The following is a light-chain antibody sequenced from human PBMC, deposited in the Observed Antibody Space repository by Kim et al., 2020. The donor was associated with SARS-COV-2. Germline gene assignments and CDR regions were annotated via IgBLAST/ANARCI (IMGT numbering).Light chain of an antibody. CDR3: QTWGAGIHGV. J-gene: IGLJ3*02. CDR1: SGHSTYA. V-gene: IGLV4-69*01. CDR2: LNSDGRH. Sequence: QLVLTQSPSASASLGASVKLTCILSSGHSTYAVAWHQQQPEKGPRFLMKLNSDGRHFKGDGIPDRFSGSSSGAERYLIISSLQSEDEADYYCQTWGAGIHGVFGGGPQLTVL.